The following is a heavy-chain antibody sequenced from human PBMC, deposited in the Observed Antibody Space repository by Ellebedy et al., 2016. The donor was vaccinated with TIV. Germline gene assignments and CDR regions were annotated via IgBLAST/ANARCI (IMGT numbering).Heavy chain of an antibody. CDR3: ARVVDSYGLRYFDY. J-gene: IGHJ4*02. CDR2: VNQAESEK. V-gene: IGHV3-7*03. D-gene: IGHD5-18*01. Sequence: PGGSLRLSCAASGFTFTTYWMSWVRQAPGKGLEWVANVNQAESEKNYVDSVKGRFTIYRDNAKNSLYLQMNSLRAEDTAVYYCARVVDSYGLRYFDYWGQGTLVTVSS. CDR1: GFTFTTYW.